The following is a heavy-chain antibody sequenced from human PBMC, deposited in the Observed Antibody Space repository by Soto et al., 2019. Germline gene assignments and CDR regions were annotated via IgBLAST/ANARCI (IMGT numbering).Heavy chain of an antibody. CDR2: ITSSGSSA. CDR3: AKDYHTGEAAGTVDY. D-gene: IGHD6-13*01. J-gene: IGHJ4*02. CDR1: GFTFRSYA. Sequence: PGGSLRLSCAASGFTFRSYAMYWVRQAPGEGLKWVSGITSSGSSAYYADSVKGRFTISRDNSKNILYLQMNTLRAEDTALYYCAKDYHTGEAAGTVDYWGQGTLVTVSS. V-gene: IGHV3-23*01.